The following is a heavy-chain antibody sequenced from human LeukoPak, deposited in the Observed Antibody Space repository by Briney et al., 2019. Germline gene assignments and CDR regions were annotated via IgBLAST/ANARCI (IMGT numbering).Heavy chain of an antibody. V-gene: IGHV3-11*01. CDR1: GFTFSDCY. Sequence: GGSLRLSCAASGFTFSDCYMSWIRQAPGKGLEWGSYISSSGTTIYYADSVKGRFTISRDNAKNSLYLQMNSLRAEDTAVYYCARRTVTRDWYFDLWGRGTLVTVSS. D-gene: IGHD4-17*01. CDR3: ARRTVTRDWYFDL. J-gene: IGHJ2*01. CDR2: ISSSGTTI.